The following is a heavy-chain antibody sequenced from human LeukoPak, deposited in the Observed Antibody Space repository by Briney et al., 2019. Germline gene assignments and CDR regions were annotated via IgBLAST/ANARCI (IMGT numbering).Heavy chain of an antibody. D-gene: IGHD2-21*01. CDR2: IIPIFGTA. CDR1: GGTFSSYA. CDR3: ARAHAVWYYFDY. Sequence: RASVKVSCKASGGTFSSYAISWVRQAPGQGLEWMGGIIPIFGTANYAQKFQGRVTIITDESTSTAYMELSSLRSEDTAVYYCARAHAVWYYFDYWGQGTLVTVSS. V-gene: IGHV1-69*05. J-gene: IGHJ4*02.